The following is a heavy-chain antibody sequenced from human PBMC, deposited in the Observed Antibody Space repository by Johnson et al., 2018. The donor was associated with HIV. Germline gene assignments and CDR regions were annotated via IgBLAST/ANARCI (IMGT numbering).Heavy chain of an antibody. V-gene: IGHV3-43D*03. J-gene: IGHJ3*02. Sequence: VQLVESGGVVVQPGGSLRLSCAASGFTFDDYAMHWVRQAPGKGLEWVSLISWDGGSTYSADSVKGRFTISRDTSKNTLYLQMNSLRPEDTAVYYCARALGATGEAFDIWGQGTMVTVSS. D-gene: IGHD1-26*01. CDR1: GFTFDDYA. CDR3: ARALGATGEAFDI. CDR2: ISWDGGST.